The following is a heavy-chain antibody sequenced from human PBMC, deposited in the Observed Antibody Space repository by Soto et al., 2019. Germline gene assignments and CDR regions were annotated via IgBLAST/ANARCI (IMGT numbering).Heavy chain of an antibody. CDR2: MNPNSGNT. J-gene: IGHJ5*02. D-gene: IGHD2-15*01. Sequence: QVQLVQSGAEVKKPGASVKVSCKASGYTFTSYDINWVRQATGQGLERMGWMNPNSGNTGYEQKFQGRVTMTRNTSISTAYMELSSLRSEDTAVYYCARGRRGVVVASNWFDPWGQGTLVTVSS. CDR1: GYTFTSYD. CDR3: ARGRRGVVVASNWFDP. V-gene: IGHV1-8*01.